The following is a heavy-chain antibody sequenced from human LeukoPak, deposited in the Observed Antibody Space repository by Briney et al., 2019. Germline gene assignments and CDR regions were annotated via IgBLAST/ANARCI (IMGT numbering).Heavy chain of an antibody. V-gene: IGHV3-30*02. J-gene: IGHJ5*02. CDR1: GFTFSSYG. CDR3: ARDYRGGEVLMVYASVWNWFDP. CDR2: IRYDGSNK. D-gene: IGHD2-8*01. Sequence: GGSLRLSCAASGFTFSSYGMHWVRQAPGKGLEWVAFIRYDGSNKYYADSVKGRFTISRDNSKNTLYLQMNSLRSEDTAVYYCARDYRGGEVLMVYASVWNWFDPWGQGTLVTVSS.